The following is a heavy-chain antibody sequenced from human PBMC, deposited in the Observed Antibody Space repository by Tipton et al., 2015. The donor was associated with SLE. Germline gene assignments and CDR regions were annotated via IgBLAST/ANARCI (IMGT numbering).Heavy chain of an antibody. V-gene: IGHV4-61*02. CDR3: VRDELEPRNCMDV. Sequence: LRLSCTVSGGSIISGDYYWTWIRQPAGKGLEWIGRIYTGGSTSYNPSLRSRVSISLDTTKNQFSLKLNSVTAADTAVYYCVRDELEPRNCMDVWGKGTTVTVSS. CDR1: GGSIISGDYY. CDR2: IYTGGST. D-gene: IGHD1-7*01. J-gene: IGHJ6*03.